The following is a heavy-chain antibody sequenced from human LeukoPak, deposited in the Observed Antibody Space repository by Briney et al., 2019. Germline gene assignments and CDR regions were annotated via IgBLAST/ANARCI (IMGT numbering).Heavy chain of an antibody. V-gene: IGHV1-8*03. CDR3: ARSYNWNYYYFDY. J-gene: IGHJ4*02. CDR1: GYTFTGYY. D-gene: IGHD1-7*01. CDR2: MNPNSGNT. Sequence: GASVKVSCKASGYTFTGYYMHWVRQATGQGLEWMGWMNPNSGNTGYAQKFQGRVTITRNTSISTAYMELSSLRSEDTAVYYCARSYNWNYYYFDYWGQGTLVTVSS.